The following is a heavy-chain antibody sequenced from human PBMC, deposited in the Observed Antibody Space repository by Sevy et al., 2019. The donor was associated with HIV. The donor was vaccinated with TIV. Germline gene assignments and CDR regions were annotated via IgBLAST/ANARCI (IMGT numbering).Heavy chain of an antibody. D-gene: IGHD3-22*01. Sequence: GGSLRLSCAASGFTFSSYAMSWVRQAPGKGLEWVSAISGSGGSTYYADSVKGRFTISRDISKNTLYLQMNSLRAEDTAVYYCAKDEFTVGLGDYYDSSGYDYWGQGTLVTVSS. V-gene: IGHV3-23*01. CDR3: AKDEFTVGLGDYYDSSGYDY. CDR1: GFTFSSYA. J-gene: IGHJ4*02. CDR2: ISGSGGST.